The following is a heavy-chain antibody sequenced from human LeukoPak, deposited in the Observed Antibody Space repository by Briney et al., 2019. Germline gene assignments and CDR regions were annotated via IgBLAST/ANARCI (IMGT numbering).Heavy chain of an antibody. J-gene: IGHJ6*02. Sequence: ASVKVSCKASGYTFTSYDINWVRQATGQGLEWMGWMNPNSGNTGYAQKFQGRVTMTSNTSISTAYMELSSLRSEDTAVYYCARGPLLGYCSGGSCQSGMDVWGQGTTVTVSS. CDR1: GYTFTSYD. CDR3: ARGPLLGYCSGGSCQSGMDV. D-gene: IGHD2-15*01. V-gene: IGHV1-8*01. CDR2: MNPNSGNT.